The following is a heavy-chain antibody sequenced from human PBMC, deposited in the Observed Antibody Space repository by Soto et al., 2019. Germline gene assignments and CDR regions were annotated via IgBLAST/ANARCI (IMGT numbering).Heavy chain of an antibody. CDR2: IIPNFGTP. V-gene: IGHV1-69*18. CDR3: ARDGRSSSYDY. CDR1: GGTFSSYG. Sequence: QVVLVQSGAEVQKPGSSVKVSCKSSGGTFSSYGINWVRQAPGQGPEWMGMIIPNFGTPKYAQKFQGRVTITADESTRTAYMELSSLRSEDTAVYYCARDGRSSSYDYWGKGTLVTVSS. D-gene: IGHD6-13*01. J-gene: IGHJ4*02.